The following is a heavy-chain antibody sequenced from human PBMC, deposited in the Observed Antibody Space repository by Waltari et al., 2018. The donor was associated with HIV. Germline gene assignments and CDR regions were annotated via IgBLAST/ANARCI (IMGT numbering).Heavy chain of an antibody. J-gene: IGHJ4*02. D-gene: IGHD5-18*01. V-gene: IGHV3-30*03. CDR1: GFPFQIYG. CDR3: ARAPTTSLSLIQGF. Sequence: LVDSGGEVVQPGRSLSLSGSASGFPFQIYGLLWVRQTPGKGLEWVAFVSFDSSDFYYADSVKGRFTVSRDNSKNTLFLQMDSLKSEDTALYYCARAPTTSLSLIQGFWGQGTLVTVSS. CDR2: VSFDSSDF.